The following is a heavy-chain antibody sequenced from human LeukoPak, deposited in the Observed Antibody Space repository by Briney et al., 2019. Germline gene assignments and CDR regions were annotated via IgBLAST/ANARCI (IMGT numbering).Heavy chain of an antibody. D-gene: IGHD5-18*01. CDR2: ITNDGSST. V-gene: IGHV3-74*01. J-gene: IGHJ5*02. Sequence: GGSLRLSCAASGLTFSSHWMHWVRQAPGKGLVWVSRITNDGSSTTYADSVKGRFTISRDNSKNTLYLQMNSLRAEDTAVYYCARASGYSYDWGKFDPWGQGTLVTVSS. CDR1: GLTFSSHW. CDR3: ARASGYSYDWGKFDP.